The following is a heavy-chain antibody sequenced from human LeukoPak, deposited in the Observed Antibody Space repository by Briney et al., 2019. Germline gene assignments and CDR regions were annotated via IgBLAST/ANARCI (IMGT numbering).Heavy chain of an antibody. Sequence: SETLSLTCTVYGGSISSYYWSWIRQPPGKGLEWIGYIYYSGSTNYNPSLKSRVTISLDTSKNQFSVKLSSVTAADTAVYYCARSSAAGYYFDYWGQGTLVTVSS. D-gene: IGHD6-13*01. CDR2: IYYSGST. J-gene: IGHJ4*02. CDR3: ARSSAAGYYFDY. CDR1: GGSISSYY. V-gene: IGHV4-59*08.